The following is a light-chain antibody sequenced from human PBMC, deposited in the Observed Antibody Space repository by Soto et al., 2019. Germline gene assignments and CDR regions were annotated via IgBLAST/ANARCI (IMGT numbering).Light chain of an antibody. J-gene: IGKJ2*01. CDR1: QSVRGNY. Sequence: EIVLTQSPATLSLSPGERATLSCRASQSVRGNYLAWHQQKPGQAPRLLIYGASSGATGIPDRFSGSGSGTDFTLTISRLEPDDFAMYYCQHYSSAPHTFGQGTELEIK. CDR2: GAS. V-gene: IGKV3-20*01. CDR3: QHYSSAPHT.